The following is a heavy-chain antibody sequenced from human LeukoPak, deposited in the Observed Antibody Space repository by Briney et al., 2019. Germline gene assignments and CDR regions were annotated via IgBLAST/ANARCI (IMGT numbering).Heavy chain of an antibody. J-gene: IGHJ3*02. Sequence: GGSLRLSCGASGFTFSSDWMHWVRQAPGKGLEWVSVLYSGGSTYYPDSVKGRFTISRDNSQNTLYLQMGSLRPEDTAVYYCARLSDSSTYGAFDIWGHGTMVTVSS. CDR3: ARLSDSSTYGAFDI. CDR2: LYSGGST. CDR1: GFTFSSDW. D-gene: IGHD3-22*01. V-gene: IGHV3-66*02.